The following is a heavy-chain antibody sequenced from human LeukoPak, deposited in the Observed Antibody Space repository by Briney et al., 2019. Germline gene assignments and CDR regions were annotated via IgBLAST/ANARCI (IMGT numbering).Heavy chain of an antibody. Sequence: SETLSLTCTVSGGSISSGGYYWSWIRQHPGKGLEWIGYIYYSGSTYYNPSLKSRATISVDTSKNQFSLKLSSVTAADTAVYYCARSYYDFWSGYYQYYYYYMDVWGKGTTVTVSS. V-gene: IGHV4-31*03. CDR3: ARSYYDFWSGYYQYYYYYMDV. CDR1: GGSISSGGYY. CDR2: IYYSGST. D-gene: IGHD3-3*01. J-gene: IGHJ6*03.